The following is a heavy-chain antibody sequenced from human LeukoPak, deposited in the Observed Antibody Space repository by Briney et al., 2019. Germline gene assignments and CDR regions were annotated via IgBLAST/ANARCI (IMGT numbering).Heavy chain of an antibody. J-gene: IGHJ4*02. CDR1: GFTFSNYW. Sequence: GGSLRLSCAASGFTFSNYWMSWVHQAPGKGLEWVANIKDDGSGKYYVDSLKGRFTISRDNANNSLYLQMNSLRAEDTAVYYCARVGYSSSWSPSDYWGQGALVTVSS. V-gene: IGHV3-7*01. D-gene: IGHD6-13*01. CDR2: IKDDGSGK. CDR3: ARVGYSSSWSPSDY.